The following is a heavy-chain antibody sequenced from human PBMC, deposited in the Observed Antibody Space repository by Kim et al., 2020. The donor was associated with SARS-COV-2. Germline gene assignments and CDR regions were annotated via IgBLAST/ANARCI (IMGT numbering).Heavy chain of an antibody. D-gene: IGHD1-26*01. J-gene: IGHJ6*02. CDR1: GFTFSSYS. CDR2: ISSSSSTI. Sequence: GGSLRLSCAASGFTFSSYSMNWVRQAPGKGLEWVSYISSSSSTIYYADSVKGRFTISRDNAKNSLYLQMNSLRDEDTAVYYCARDRRRSGSYYSYYYYYGMYVWGQGTTVTVSS. CDR3: ARDRRRSGSYYSYYYYYGMYV. V-gene: IGHV3-48*02.